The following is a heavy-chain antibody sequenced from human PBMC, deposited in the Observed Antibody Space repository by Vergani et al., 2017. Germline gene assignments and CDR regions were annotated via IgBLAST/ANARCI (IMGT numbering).Heavy chain of an antibody. CDR1: GDTFSSYA. D-gene: IGHD1-26*01. V-gene: IGHV1-69*01. CDR2: IIPIFVTA. J-gene: IGHJ3*02. Sequence: QVQLVQSGAEVKKPGSSVKVSCKASGDTFSSYAISWVRQAPGKGLEWMGGIIPIFVTANYAQKFQGRVTITADEATSTAYMELSSLRSEDTAVYYCARDGLEGAVRFDAFDIWGQGTMVTVSS. CDR3: ARDGLEGAVRFDAFDI.